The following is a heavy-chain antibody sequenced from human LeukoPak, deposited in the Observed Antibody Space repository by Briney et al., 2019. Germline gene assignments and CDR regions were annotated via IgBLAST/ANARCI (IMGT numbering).Heavy chain of an antibody. Sequence: GGSLRLSCAASGFTFSGYSLNWVRQAPGKGLEWVSSISSSSSYIYYADSVKGRFTISRDNSKNTLYLQMNSLRAEDTAVYYCARDYGDFPGVFDYWGQGTLVTVSS. D-gene: IGHD4-17*01. CDR1: GFTFSGYS. V-gene: IGHV3-21*01. CDR3: ARDYGDFPGVFDY. J-gene: IGHJ4*02. CDR2: ISSSSSYI.